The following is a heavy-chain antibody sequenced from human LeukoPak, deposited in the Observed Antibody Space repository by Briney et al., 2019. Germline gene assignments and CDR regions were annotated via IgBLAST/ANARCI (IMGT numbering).Heavy chain of an antibody. J-gene: IGHJ4*02. CDR1: GYTFTGYG. CDR3: ARDPGIAVAGQGDY. CDR2: ISAYNGNT. V-gene: IGHV1-18*01. D-gene: IGHD6-19*01. Sequence: GASVKVSCKASGYTFTGYGISWVRQAPGQGLEWMGWISAYNGNTNYAQKLQGRVTMTTDTSTSTAYMELRSLRSDDTAVYYCARDPGIAVAGQGDYWGQGTLVTVSS.